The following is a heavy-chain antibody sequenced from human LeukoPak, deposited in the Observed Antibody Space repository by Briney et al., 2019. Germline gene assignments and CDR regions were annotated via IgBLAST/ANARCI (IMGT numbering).Heavy chain of an antibody. CDR3: ARDWDDSSGYVFDY. CDR1: GFTFSNHW. J-gene: IGHJ4*02. V-gene: IGHV3-74*01. CDR2: INSDGSTT. Sequence: GGSLRLSCAASGFTFSNHWMHWVRQAPGKGLVWVSRINSDGSTTSYADSVKGRLTISRDNAKNTLFLQMSSLRAEDTAVYYCARDWDDSSGYVFDYWGQGTLVTVPS. D-gene: IGHD3-22*01.